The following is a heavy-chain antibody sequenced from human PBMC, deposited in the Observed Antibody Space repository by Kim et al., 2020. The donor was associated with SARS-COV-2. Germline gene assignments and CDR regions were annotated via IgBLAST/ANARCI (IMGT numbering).Heavy chain of an antibody. Sequence: ASVKVSCKASGYTFTSYAMHWVRQAPGQRLEWMGWINAGNGNTKYSQKFQGRVTITRDTSASTAYMELSSLRSEDTAVYYCASFTAGTFLPVGVFDIWGQGTMVTVSS. CDR3: ASFTAGTFLPVGVFDI. D-gene: IGHD6-13*01. J-gene: IGHJ3*02. V-gene: IGHV1-3*01. CDR2: INAGNGNT. CDR1: GYTFTSYA.